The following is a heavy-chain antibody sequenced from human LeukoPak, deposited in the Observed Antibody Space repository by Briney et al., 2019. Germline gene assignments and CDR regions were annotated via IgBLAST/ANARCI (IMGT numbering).Heavy chain of an antibody. CDR3: ARDGEWLTSSYYFDY. V-gene: IGHV4-4*07. CDR1: GGSFSGYY. Sequence: SETLSLTCAVYGGSFSGYYWSWIRQTAGKGLEWIGRIYSSGSTNYNPSLKSRVTMSVDTSKNQFSLKLSSVTAADTAVYYCARDGEWLTSSYYFDYWGQGTLVTVSS. J-gene: IGHJ4*02. D-gene: IGHD6-19*01. CDR2: IYSSGST.